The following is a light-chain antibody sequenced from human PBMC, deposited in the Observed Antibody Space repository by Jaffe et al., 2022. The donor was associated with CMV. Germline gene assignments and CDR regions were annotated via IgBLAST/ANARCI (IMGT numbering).Light chain of an antibody. CDR3: AAWDDSLDVYV. Sequence: QSVLTQPPSASGTPGQRVTVSCSVASSNFRVDSLNWYQHLPGTAPRLFMFTHHRRPSGVPDRFSASSSGTSASLVISEIQAEDEADYYCAAWDDSLDVYVFGTGTKVTVL. CDR2: THH. CDR1: SSNFRVDS. V-gene: IGLV1-44*01. J-gene: IGLJ1*01.